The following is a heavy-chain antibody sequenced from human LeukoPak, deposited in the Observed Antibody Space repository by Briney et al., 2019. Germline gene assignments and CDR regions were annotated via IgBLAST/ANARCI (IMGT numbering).Heavy chain of an antibody. D-gene: IGHD5-12*01. CDR3: ARSVSGYGRFDI. CDR2: IYYSGST. CDR1: GGSISSSSYY. Sequence: SETLSLTCTVSGGSISSSSYYWGWIRQPPGKGLEWIGSIYYSGSTYYNPSLKSRVTISVDTSKNQFSLKLSSVTAADTAVYYCARSVSGYGRFDIWGQGTMVTVSS. J-gene: IGHJ3*02. V-gene: IGHV4-39*07.